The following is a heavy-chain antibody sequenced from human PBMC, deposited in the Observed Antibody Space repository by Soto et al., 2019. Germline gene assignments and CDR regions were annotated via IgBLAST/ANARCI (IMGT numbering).Heavy chain of an antibody. CDR2: IYRTGNT. J-gene: IGHJ4*02. CDR1: GDSMTSGDYS. Sequence: TLSLTCTVSGDSMTSGDYSWSWIRQPPGKGLEWLGYIYRTGNTHYSPSLKSRVSISQDRSKNQFSLELTSVTAADTAVYYCARGDYQYSIDYWGQGTLVTVSS. V-gene: IGHV4-30-2*01. CDR3: ARGDYQYSIDY. D-gene: IGHD2-2*01.